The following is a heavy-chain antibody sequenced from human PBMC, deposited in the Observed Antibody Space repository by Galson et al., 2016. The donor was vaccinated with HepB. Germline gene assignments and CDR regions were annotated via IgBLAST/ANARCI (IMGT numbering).Heavy chain of an antibody. J-gene: IGHJ4*02. V-gene: IGHV3-74*01. CDR3: ARALGGDEDY. D-gene: IGHD4-17*01. CDR1: GFTFSSYW. Sequence: SLRLSCAASGFTFSSYWMHWVRQAPGKGLVWVSRINRDGSITNYADSVKGRCTISSDNAKNTLYLQMSSLRAEDTAVYHCARALGGDEDYWGQGTLVTVSS. CDR2: INRDGSIT.